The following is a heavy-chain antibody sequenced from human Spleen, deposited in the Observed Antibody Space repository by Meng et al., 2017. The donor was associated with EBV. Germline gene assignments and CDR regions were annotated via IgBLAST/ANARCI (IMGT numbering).Heavy chain of an antibody. J-gene: IGHJ4*02. V-gene: IGHV1-18*01. Sequence: GQLVQSGAEVKKRGASVKVSGNASGYTFTSYGISWVRQATGQGLEWMGWISAYNGNTNYAQKLQGRVTMTTDTSTSTAYMELRSLRSDDTAVYYCAVEKDYDSIGYWGQGTLVTVSS. CDR3: AVEKDYDSIGY. CDR1: GYTFTSYG. CDR2: ISAYNGNT. D-gene: IGHD3-22*01.